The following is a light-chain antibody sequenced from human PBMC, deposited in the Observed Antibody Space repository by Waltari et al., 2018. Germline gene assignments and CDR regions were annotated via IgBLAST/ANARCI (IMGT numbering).Light chain of an antibody. J-gene: IGLJ3*02. CDR2: VNSDGSH. Sequence: QLVLTQSPSASASLGASVKLTCTLSSGHSSNVIAWLQQQPEKGPRYLMGVNSDGSHSRGDEIPDRFSGSSSGAERYRTISSLQSEDEADYYCQTGGHGTWVFGGGTKLTVL. CDR3: QTGGHGTWV. CDR1: SGHSSNV. V-gene: IGLV4-69*01.